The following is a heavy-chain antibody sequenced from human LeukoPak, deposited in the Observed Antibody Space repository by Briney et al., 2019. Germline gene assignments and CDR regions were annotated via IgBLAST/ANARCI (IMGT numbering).Heavy chain of an antibody. D-gene: IGHD4-11*01. V-gene: IGHV3-48*01. CDR3: ASEAGGTVTTVQAQAQLG. J-gene: IGHJ4*02. Sequence: LPGGSLRLSCAASGFTFSSSGMHWVRQAPGKGLEWVSYISSSSSTIYYADSVKGRFTISRDNAKNSLYLQMNSLRAEDTAVYYCASEAGGTVTTVQAQAQLGWGQGTLVTVSS. CDR1: GFTFSSSG. CDR2: ISSSSSTI.